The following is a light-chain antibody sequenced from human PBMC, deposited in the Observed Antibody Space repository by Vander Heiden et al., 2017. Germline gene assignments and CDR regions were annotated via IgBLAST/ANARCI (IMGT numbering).Light chain of an antibody. J-gene: IGKJ2*01. Sequence: EIVMTQSPATLSVSPGERATLSCRASQSVSSNLAWYQQKPGQAPRLIIPARFSGSGSGTEFTLTISSLQSEDFAVYYCQQYNNWPYTFGQGTKLEIK. CDR3: QQYNNWPYT. V-gene: IGKV3-15*01. CDR1: QSVSSN.